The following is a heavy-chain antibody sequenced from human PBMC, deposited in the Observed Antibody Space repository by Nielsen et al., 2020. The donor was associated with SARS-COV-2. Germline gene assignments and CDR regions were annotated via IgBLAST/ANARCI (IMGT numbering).Heavy chain of an antibody. D-gene: IGHD6-6*01. CDR3: ARDKGAGLGIAARPSAFDI. Sequence: SVKVSCKASGGTFSSYAISWVRQAPGQGLEWMGGIIPIFGTANYAQKFQGRVTITADESTSTAYMELSSLRSEDTAVYYCARDKGAGLGIAARPSAFDIWGQGTTVTVSS. V-gene: IGHV1-69*13. CDR2: IIPIFGTA. J-gene: IGHJ3*02. CDR1: GGTFSSYA.